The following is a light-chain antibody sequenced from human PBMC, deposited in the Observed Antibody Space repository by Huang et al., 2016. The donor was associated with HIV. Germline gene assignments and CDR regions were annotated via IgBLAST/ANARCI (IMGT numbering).Light chain of an antibody. CDR3: QQYVSSPWT. Sequence: ELVLAQSPGTLSLSPGERATLSCRASQSVSSNYLAWYQQKPGRAPRLLIYGASNRATGVPDRFSGSGSGTDVTLTISGLEPEDFAVYYCQQYVSSPWTFGQGTKVEIK. CDR2: GAS. J-gene: IGKJ1*01. V-gene: IGKV3-20*01. CDR1: QSVSSNY.